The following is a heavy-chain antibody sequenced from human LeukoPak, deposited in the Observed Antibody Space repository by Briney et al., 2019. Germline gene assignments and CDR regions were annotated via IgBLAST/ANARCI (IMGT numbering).Heavy chain of an antibody. Sequence: PSETLSLTCTVSGYSISSGYYWGWIRQPPGKGLEWIGTIYYSGSTYYNPSLKSRVTISVDTSKNQFSLNLSSVTAADTAMYYCARAVGTSRNFFDYWGQGTLVTVSS. D-gene: IGHD4-23*01. V-gene: IGHV4-38-2*02. CDR1: GYSISSGYY. J-gene: IGHJ4*02. CDR2: IYYSGST. CDR3: ARAVGTSRNFFDY.